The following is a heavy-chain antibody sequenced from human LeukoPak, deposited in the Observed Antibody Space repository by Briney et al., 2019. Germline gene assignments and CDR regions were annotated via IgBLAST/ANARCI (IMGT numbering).Heavy chain of an antibody. CDR3: ATGYYYDSSGYYY. J-gene: IGHJ4*02. D-gene: IGHD3-22*01. CDR1: GFTFNSFA. V-gene: IGHV3-23*01. Sequence: AGGSLRLSCAASGFTFNSFAITWVRQAPGRGLEWVSTINANGGGTYYADSVKGRFTISRHNSKNTLYLQMNSLRAEDTAVYYCATGYYYDSSGYYYWGQGTLVTVSS. CDR2: INANGGGT.